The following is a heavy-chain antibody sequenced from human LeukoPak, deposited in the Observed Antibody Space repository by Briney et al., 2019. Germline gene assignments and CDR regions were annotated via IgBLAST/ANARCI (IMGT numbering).Heavy chain of an antibody. D-gene: IGHD3-10*01. J-gene: IGHJ3*02. CDR2: IDHSGST. Sequence: PSETLSLTCAVYGGFFSGYYWSWSRQPAGKGLKWIGEIDHSGSTYYNPSLKSRVTISLDTSKNQFSLKVISVTAADTAAYYCTKSDGYGLIRICGRGTMVTVSS. CDR1: GGFFSGYY. CDR3: TKSDGYGLIRI. V-gene: IGHV4-34*03.